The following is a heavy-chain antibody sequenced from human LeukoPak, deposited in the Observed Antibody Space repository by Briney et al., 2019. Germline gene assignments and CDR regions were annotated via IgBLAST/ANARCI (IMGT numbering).Heavy chain of an antibody. V-gene: IGHV4-59*08. CDR2: IYYSGST. CDR1: GGSISSYY. Sequence: SETLSLTCSVSGGSISSYYWSWIRQPPGKGLEWIGYIYYSGSTNHNPSLKSRVTISVDTSKNQVSLKLSSVTAADTAVYYCARHSGSSGAFDYWGQEPWSPSPQ. D-gene: IGHD6-6*01. J-gene: IGHJ4*01. CDR3: ARHSGSSGAFDY.